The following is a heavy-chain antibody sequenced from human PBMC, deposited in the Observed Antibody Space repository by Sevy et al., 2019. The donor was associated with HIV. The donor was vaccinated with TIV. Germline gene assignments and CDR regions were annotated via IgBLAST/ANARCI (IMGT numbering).Heavy chain of an antibody. CDR2: FDPEDGET. CDR1: GYTLTELS. CDR3: ATGIVGVTTPGYDDY. V-gene: IGHV1-24*01. J-gene: IGHJ4*02. Sequence: ASVKVSCKVSGYTLTELSMHWVRQAPGKGLEWMGGFDPEDGETIYAQKFQGRVTMTEDTSTDTAYMELGSLRSEDTAVYYCATGIVGVTTPGYDDYWGQGTLVTVSS. D-gene: IGHD3-22*01.